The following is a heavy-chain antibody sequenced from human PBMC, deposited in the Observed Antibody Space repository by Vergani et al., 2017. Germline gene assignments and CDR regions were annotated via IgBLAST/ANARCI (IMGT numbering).Heavy chain of an antibody. Sequence: EVQLVQSGGEVKKPGESLKISCKGSGYSFTRYWIGWVRQMPGKGLEWRGIIYPGDSDTRYSPTFQGQVTVSADKSNSTAYLRWSSLKASDTAMYYCAKHLQGYFDYWGQGTLVTVSS. J-gene: IGHJ4*02. V-gene: IGHV5-51*01. D-gene: IGHD4-11*01. CDR1: GYSFTRYW. CDR3: AKHLQGYFDY. CDR2: IYPGDSDT.